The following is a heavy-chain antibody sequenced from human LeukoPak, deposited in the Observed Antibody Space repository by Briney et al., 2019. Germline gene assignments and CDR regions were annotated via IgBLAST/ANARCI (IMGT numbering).Heavy chain of an antibody. D-gene: IGHD2-8*01. V-gene: IGHV4-30-4*08. CDR2: IYYNGST. J-gene: IGHJ6*03. CDR1: GGSISSGDYY. Sequence: SETLSLTCTVSGGSISSGDYYWSWIRQPPGKGLEWIGYIYYNGSTYYNPSPKSRVTISVDTSKNQFSLKLSSVTAAATAVYYCARELMGYYYYMDVWGKGTTVTVSS. CDR3: ARELMGYYYYMDV.